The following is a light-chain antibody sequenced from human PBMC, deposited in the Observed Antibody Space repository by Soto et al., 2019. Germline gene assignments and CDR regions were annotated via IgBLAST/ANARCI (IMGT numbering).Light chain of an antibody. CDR3: MQALQTPIT. Sequence: DIVMTQSPLSLIVTPGEPASISCRSSQSLLHSNGYNYFDWHLQKPGQSPQLLIYLGSNRASGVPDRFSGSGSGAHLTLNISRVEAEDVGVYYCMQALQTPITFGQGTRLENK. V-gene: IGKV2-28*01. J-gene: IGKJ5*01. CDR2: LGS. CDR1: QSLLHSNGYNY.